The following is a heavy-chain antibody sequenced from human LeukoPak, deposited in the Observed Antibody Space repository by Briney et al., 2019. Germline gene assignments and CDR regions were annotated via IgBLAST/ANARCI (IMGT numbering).Heavy chain of an antibody. CDR3: ARHYPGYYYGSGSLYNWFDP. V-gene: IGHV5-51*01. J-gene: IGHJ5*02. D-gene: IGHD3-10*01. Sequence: GESLKISCKGSGYSFTSYWIGWVRQMPGKGLEWMGIIYPGDSDTRYSPSFQGQVTISADKSISTAYPQWSSLKASDTAMYYCARHYPGYYYGSGSLYNWFDPWGQGTLVTVSS. CDR1: GYSFTSYW. CDR2: IYPGDSDT.